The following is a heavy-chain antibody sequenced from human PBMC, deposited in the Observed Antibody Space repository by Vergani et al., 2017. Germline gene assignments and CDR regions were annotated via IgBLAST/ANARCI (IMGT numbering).Heavy chain of an antibody. V-gene: IGHV3-30*02. CDR1: GFTLSSHA. CDR2: IWYDGSKE. D-gene: IGHD3-22*01. CDR3: TKAGQYDSDNFHDS. Sequence: QVQLEESGGGVVQPGRSLILSCAGSGFTLSSHAMHWVRQAPGKGLEWVAFIWYDGSKEYYADSVKGRFTISRDNSQTTVFLQMNSLRADDSAVYYCTKAGQYDSDNFHDSWGQGALVTVAS. J-gene: IGHJ1*01.